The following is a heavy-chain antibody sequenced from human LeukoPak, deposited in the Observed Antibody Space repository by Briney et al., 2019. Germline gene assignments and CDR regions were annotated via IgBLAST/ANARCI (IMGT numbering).Heavy chain of an antibody. J-gene: IGHJ4*02. CDR1: GFTFSSYS. D-gene: IGHD6-19*01. CDR2: IRSSSSYI. V-gene: IGHV3-21*01. CDR3: ARPGIAVAGEFFDY. Sequence: GGSLRLSCAASGFTFSSYSMNWVRQAPGKGLEWVSFIRSSSSYIYYADSVKGRFTISRDNAKNSPYLQMNSLRAEDTAVYYCARPGIAVAGEFFDYWGPGTLVTVSS.